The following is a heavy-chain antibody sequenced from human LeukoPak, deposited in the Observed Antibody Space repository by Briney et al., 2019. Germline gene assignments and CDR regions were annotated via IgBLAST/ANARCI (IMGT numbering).Heavy chain of an antibody. Sequence: GGSLRLSCAASGFTFSSYAMHWVRQAPGKGLEWVAVISYDGSNKYYADSVKGRFTISRDNSKNTLYLQMSSLRAEDTAVYYCARDWGSGWYYYYYYGMDVWGQGTTVTVSS. J-gene: IGHJ6*02. CDR1: GFTFSSYA. CDR3: ARDWGSGWYYYYYYGMDV. CDR2: ISYDGSNK. V-gene: IGHV3-30-3*01. D-gene: IGHD6-19*01.